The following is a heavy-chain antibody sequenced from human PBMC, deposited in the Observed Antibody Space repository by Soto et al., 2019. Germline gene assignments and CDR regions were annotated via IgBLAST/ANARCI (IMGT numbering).Heavy chain of an antibody. CDR1: VGTFSSYA. Sequence: GASVKVSCKASVGTFSSYAISWVRQAPGQGLEWMGGIIPIFGTANYAQKFQGRVTITADESKNTLYLQMNSLRAEDTAVYYCARDVSPYYYDSGTGYFQHWGQGTLVTVSS. CDR2: IIPIFGTA. J-gene: IGHJ1*01. V-gene: IGHV1-69*13. CDR3: ARDVSPYYYDSGTGYFQH. D-gene: IGHD3-22*01.